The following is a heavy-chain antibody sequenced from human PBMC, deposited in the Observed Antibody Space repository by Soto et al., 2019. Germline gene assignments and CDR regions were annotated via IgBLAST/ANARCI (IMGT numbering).Heavy chain of an antibody. V-gene: IGHV3-30*03. CDR3: TRTIGLRPGALSPAS. Sequence: GGSLRLSCAASGFTFDKYAMEWVRQAPGQGLEWVALTSYDGSKQYYGDSVQGRFIMSRDNSKNTVFLHMNSLRLEDTAVYYCTRTIGLRPGALSPASRGRGTLVTVSS. CDR2: TSYDGSKQ. J-gene: IGHJ4*02. D-gene: IGHD3-16*01. CDR1: GFTFDKYA.